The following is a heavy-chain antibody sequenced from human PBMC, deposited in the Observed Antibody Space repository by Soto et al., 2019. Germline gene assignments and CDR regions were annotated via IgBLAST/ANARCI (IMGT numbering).Heavy chain of an antibody. J-gene: IGHJ6*02. V-gene: IGHV3-23*01. Sequence: PGGSLRLSCAASGFTFSSYAMSWVRQGPGKGLEWVSAISGSGGSTYYADSVKGRFTISRDNSKNTLYLQMNSLRAEDTAVYYCAKVLVPATTRNYNYYYGMDVWGQGTTVTVSS. CDR1: GFTFSSYA. D-gene: IGHD2-2*01. CDR2: ISGSGGST. CDR3: AKVLVPATTRNYNYYYGMDV.